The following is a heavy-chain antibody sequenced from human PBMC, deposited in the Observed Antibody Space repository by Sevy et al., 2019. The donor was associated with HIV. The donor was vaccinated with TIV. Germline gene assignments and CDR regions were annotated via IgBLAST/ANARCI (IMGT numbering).Heavy chain of an antibody. D-gene: IGHD2-8*01. J-gene: IGHJ4*02. V-gene: IGHV3-23*01. CDR1: GFTFSKYC. Sequence: GGSLRLSCAASGFTFSKYCMSWVRQPPGKGLEWVSTLSFGCGEINYADSVKGRFTISRDNSKSSVYLQMNNLRPEDTAGYYCAREGCTKPHDYWGQGTLVTVSS. CDR3: AREGCTKPHDY. CDR2: LSFGCGEI.